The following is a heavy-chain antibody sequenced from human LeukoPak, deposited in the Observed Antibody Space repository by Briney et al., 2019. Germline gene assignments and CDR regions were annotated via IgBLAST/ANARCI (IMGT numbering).Heavy chain of an antibody. J-gene: IGHJ3*02. Sequence: SETLSLTCTVSGGSISSSSYYWGWIRQPPGKGLEWIGSIYYSGSTYYNPSLKSRVTISVDTSKNQFSLKLSSVTAADTAVYYCARPYYDILTGYSSGGDAFDIWGQGTMVTVSS. V-gene: IGHV4-39*01. CDR1: GGSISSSSYY. CDR3: ARPYYDILTGYSSGGDAFDI. CDR2: IYYSGST. D-gene: IGHD3-9*01.